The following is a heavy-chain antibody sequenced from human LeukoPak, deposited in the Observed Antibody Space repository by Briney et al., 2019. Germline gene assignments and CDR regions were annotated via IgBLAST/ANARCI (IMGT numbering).Heavy chain of an antibody. D-gene: IGHD2-15*01. J-gene: IGHJ3*02. CDR1: GGSISGYY. V-gene: IGHV4-59*08. CDR2: TYYSGST. CDR3: ARRMKLAAKGDAFDI. Sequence: SETLSLTCTVSGGSISGYYWSWIRQPPGKGLEWIGFTYYSGSTNYNPSLKSRVTISVDASRSHFSLKLNSVTAADTAVYYCARRMKLAAKGDAFDIWGQGTMVTVSS.